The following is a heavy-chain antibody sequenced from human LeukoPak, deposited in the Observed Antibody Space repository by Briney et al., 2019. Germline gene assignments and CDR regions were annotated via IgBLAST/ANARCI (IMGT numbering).Heavy chain of an antibody. J-gene: IGHJ4*02. CDR2: INHSGST. CDR3: ARGAEWTRAIYYFDY. V-gene: IGHV4-34*01. D-gene: IGHD1-14*01. CDR1: GGSFSGYY. Sequence: PSETLSLTCAVYGGSFSGYYWSWLRQPPGKGLEWIGEINHSGSTNYNPSLKSRVTISVDTSKNQFSLKLSSVTAADTAVYYCARGAEWTRAIYYFDYWGQGTLVTVSS.